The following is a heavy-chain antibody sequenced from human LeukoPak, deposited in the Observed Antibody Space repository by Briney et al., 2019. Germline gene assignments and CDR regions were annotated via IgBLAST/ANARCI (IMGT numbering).Heavy chain of an antibody. D-gene: IGHD2/OR15-2a*01. Sequence: PSETLSLTRTASGGSISSYYWSWIRHPPEKGLESIGYLYYSGSTNYNPSLKSRVTISVDTSQNQYPLKLSSVTAEHTDVHYCGRVRLYYDRTCNTCYRHRGPGNPVTVSS. V-gene: IGHV4-59*01. CDR2: LYYSGST. CDR1: GGSISSYY. CDR3: GRVRLYYDRTCNTCYRH. J-gene: IGHJ4*02.